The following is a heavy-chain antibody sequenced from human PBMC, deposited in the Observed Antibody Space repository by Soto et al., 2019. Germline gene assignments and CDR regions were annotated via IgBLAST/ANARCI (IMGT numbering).Heavy chain of an antibody. V-gene: IGHV4-30-4*01. CDR2: IYYSGII. Sequence: SETLSLTCTVSGGFINSGDYYWSWIRQPPGKGLEWIAYIYYSGIIYYNPSLKSRVTMSVDTSKNQFSLKLSSVTAADTAVYYCARGRYYSASTIDPWGQGTLVTVSS. J-gene: IGHJ5*02. D-gene: IGHD3-10*01. CDR3: ARGRYYSASTIDP. CDR1: GGFINSGDYY.